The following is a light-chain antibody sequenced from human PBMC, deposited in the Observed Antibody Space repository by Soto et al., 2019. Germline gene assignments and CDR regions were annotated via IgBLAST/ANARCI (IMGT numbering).Light chain of an antibody. CDR3: QKYNSALWT. V-gene: IGKV1-27*01. J-gene: IGKJ1*01. CDR2: AAS. Sequence: DIQMTQSPSSLSASVGDRVTITCRASQGISNYLAWYQQKPGKVPKLLIYAASTLQSGVPSRFSGSGSGPDFTLTISSLQPEDVATYFCQKYNSALWTFGQGTKVEIK. CDR1: QGISNY.